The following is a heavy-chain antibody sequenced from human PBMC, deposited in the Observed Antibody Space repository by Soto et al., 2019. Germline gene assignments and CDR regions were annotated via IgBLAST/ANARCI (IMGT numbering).Heavy chain of an antibody. CDR1: GGSISSSSYY. Sequence: SETLSLTCTVSGGSISSSSYYWGWIRQPPGKGLEWIGSIYYSGSTYYNPSLKSRVTISVDTSKNQFSLKLSSVTAADTAVYYCARLYGSSLFDYWGQGTLVTV. V-gene: IGHV4-39*01. CDR2: IYYSGST. D-gene: IGHD6-6*01. J-gene: IGHJ4*02. CDR3: ARLYGSSLFDY.